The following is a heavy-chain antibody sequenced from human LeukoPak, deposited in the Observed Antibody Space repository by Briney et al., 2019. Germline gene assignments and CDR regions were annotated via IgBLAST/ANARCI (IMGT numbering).Heavy chain of an antibody. V-gene: IGHV4-34*01. D-gene: IGHD3-16*02. CDR3: ARARYDYVWGSYRSGYFFDY. J-gene: IGHJ4*02. CDR2: INHSGST. Sequence: PSETLSLTCAVYGGSFSGYYWSWIRQPPGKGLEWIGEINHSGSTNYNPSLKSRVTISVDTSKNQFSPKLSSVTAADTAVYYCARARYDYVWGSYRSGYFFDYWGQGTLVTVSS. CDR1: GGSFSGYY.